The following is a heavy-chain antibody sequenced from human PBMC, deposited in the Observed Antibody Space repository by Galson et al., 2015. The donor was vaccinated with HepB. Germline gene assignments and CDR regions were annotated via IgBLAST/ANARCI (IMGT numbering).Heavy chain of an antibody. CDR2: ISGTGGST. Sequence: SLRLSCAASGFTFDTYAMSWVRQAPGKGPEWVSGISGTGGSTYYADSVRGRFTISRDSSKNTLYLQMDSLRAGDTAVYYCARDYMFGDPPYFFANWGPGTLVTVSS. CDR3: ARDYMFGDPPYFFAN. J-gene: IGHJ4*02. CDR1: GFTFDTYA. V-gene: IGHV3-23*01. D-gene: IGHD3-10*02.